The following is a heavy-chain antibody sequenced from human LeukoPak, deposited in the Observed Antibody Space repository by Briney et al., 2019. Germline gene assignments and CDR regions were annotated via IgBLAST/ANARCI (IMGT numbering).Heavy chain of an antibody. CDR3: ARGGSSWNYYYYYMDV. V-gene: IGHV4-39*07. CDR2: INHSGST. J-gene: IGHJ6*03. CDR1: GGSIRSSSYY. D-gene: IGHD6-13*01. Sequence: PSETLSLTCTVSGGSIRSSSYYWGWIRQPPGKGLEWIGEINHSGSTNYNPSLKSRVTISVDTSKNQFSLKLSSVTAADTAVYYCARGGSSWNYYYYYMDVWGKGTTVTVSS.